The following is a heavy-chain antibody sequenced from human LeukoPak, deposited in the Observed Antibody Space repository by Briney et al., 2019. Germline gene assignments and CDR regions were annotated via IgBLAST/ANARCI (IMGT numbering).Heavy chain of an antibody. CDR3: ARDLALGGAFDI. Sequence: AQTLSLTCTVSGGSISSGGYCWSWLRQHPGKGLEWIGYIDYSGSTYYNPSLKSRVTISVDTSKIQFSLKLSSVTAADTAVYYCARDLALGGAFDIWGQGTMVTVSS. CDR1: GGSISSGGYC. J-gene: IGHJ3*02. V-gene: IGHV4-31*03. CDR2: IDYSGST. D-gene: IGHD3-10*01.